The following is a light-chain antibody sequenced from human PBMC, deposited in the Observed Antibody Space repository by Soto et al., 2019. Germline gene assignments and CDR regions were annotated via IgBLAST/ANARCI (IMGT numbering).Light chain of an antibody. J-gene: IGLJ2*01. CDR3: QSYDSSTVV. V-gene: IGLV6-57*02. Sequence: NFMLTQPHSVSESPGKTVTISCTGSSGRIATNYVQWYQQRPGSAPTTVIYEDNQRPSGVPDRFSGSIDSSSNSASLTISGLKAEDEADYYCQSYDSSTVVSGGGTKVTVL. CDR2: EDN. CDR1: SGRIATNY.